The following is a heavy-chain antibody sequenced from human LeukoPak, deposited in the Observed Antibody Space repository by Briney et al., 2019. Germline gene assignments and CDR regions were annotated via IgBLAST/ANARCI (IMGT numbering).Heavy chain of an antibody. Sequence: GGSLRLSCAASGFIFSSYNMHWVRQAPGKGLEWVAFIRYDGSNKYYADSVKGRFTISRDNSKNTLYLQMNSLRAEDTAVYYCAKETAYYDFLTGYHDYFDYWGQGTLVTVSS. CDR3: AKETAYYDFLTGYHDYFDY. CDR1: GFIFSSYN. CDR2: IRYDGSNK. J-gene: IGHJ4*02. D-gene: IGHD3-9*01. V-gene: IGHV3-30*02.